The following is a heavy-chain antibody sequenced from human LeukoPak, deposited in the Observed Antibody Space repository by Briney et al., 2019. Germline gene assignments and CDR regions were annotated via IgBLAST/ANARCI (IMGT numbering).Heavy chain of an antibody. CDR2: ISWNSGSI. J-gene: IGHJ4*02. V-gene: IGHV3-9*03. Sequence: GGSLRLSCAASGFTFDDYAMHWVRQAPGKGLEWVSGISWNSGSIGYADSVKGRFTISRDNAKNSLYLQMNSLRAEDVALYYCAKDGRSGYYFYYFDYWGQGTLVTVSS. CDR3: AKDGRSGYYFYYFDY. D-gene: IGHD3-22*01. CDR1: GFTFDDYA.